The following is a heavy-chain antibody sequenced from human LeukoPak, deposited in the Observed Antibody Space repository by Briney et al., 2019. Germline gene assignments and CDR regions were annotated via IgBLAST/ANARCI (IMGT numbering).Heavy chain of an antibody. D-gene: IGHD2/OR15-2a*01. Sequence: SWVRQPPGKGLEWIGYIFYSGSTYYNPSLKSRLTISVDTSKNQFSLRLSSVTAADTAVYYCARGEYGLFDYWGQGTLVTVSS. CDR3: ARGEYGLFDY. CDR2: IFYSGST. J-gene: IGHJ4*02. V-gene: IGHV4-30-4*08.